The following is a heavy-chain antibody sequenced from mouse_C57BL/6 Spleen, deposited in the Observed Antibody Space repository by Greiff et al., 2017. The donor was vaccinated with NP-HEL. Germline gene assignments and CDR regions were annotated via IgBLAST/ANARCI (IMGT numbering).Heavy chain of an antibody. V-gene: IGHV2-2*01. CDR2: IWSGGST. Sequence: QVQLQQSGPGLVQPSQSLSITCTVSGFSLTSYGVHWVRQSPGKGLEWLGVIWSGGSTDYNAALISRLSISKDNSKSQVFFKMNSLRADDTAIYYCARNRVYAIDYWGQGTTVTVSS. CDR3: ARNRVYAIDY. J-gene: IGHJ4*01. D-gene: IGHD3-1*01. CDR1: GFSLTSYG.